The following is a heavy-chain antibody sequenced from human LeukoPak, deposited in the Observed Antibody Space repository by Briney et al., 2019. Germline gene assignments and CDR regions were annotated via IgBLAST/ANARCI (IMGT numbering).Heavy chain of an antibody. CDR2: INPNSGGT. CDR1: GYTFTANY. V-gene: IGHV1-2*02. J-gene: IGHJ4*02. D-gene: IGHD6-25*01. CDR3: ARGVSGTYYFFDY. Sequence: ASVKVSCKTSGYTFTANYIHWVRQAPGQGLEWMGWINPNSGGTNYAQTFQGRVTMTSETSTSTAYMDLSSLRFDDTAIYYCARGVSGTYYFFDYWGQGTLVTVSS.